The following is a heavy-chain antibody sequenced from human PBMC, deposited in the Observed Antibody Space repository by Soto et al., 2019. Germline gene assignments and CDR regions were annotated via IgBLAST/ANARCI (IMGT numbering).Heavy chain of an antibody. D-gene: IGHD2-21*02. Sequence: PSETLSLTCTVSGGSISSDSYYWTWIRQHPGKGLEWIGHVHYSGTIYYNPSLTSRVTMSVDTSKNQVSLELSSVTVADTAVYYCVRGADRYKCGFWGQGTLVTVSS. J-gene: IGHJ4*02. CDR2: VHYSGTI. CDR1: GGSISSDSYY. V-gene: IGHV4-31*03. CDR3: VRGADRYKCGF.